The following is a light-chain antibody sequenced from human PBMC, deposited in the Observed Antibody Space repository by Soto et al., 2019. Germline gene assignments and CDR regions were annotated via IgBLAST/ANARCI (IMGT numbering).Light chain of an antibody. CDR1: SSDVGSYDH. V-gene: IGLV2-14*01. CDR3: IAYTGSSTSYV. Sequence: QSVLTQPATVSGSPGQSITISCSGTSSDVGSYDHVAWYQQFPGKTPKLTIYEVSNRPSGVSSRFSGSKSGNTASLTISGLQAEDEADYYCIAYTGSSTSYVFGTGTKATVL. J-gene: IGLJ1*01. CDR2: EVS.